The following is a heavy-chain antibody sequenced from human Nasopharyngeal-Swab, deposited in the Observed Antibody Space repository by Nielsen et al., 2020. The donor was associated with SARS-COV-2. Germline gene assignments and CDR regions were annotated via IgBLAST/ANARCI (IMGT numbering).Heavy chain of an antibody. CDR2: MNPNSGNT. CDR3: ATLGYCSSTSCYTDYYYMDV. CDR1: GYTFTSYD. J-gene: IGHJ6*03. Sequence: ASVKVSCKASGYTFTSYDINWVRQATGQGLEWMGWMNPNSGNTGYAQKFKGRVTMTRNTSISTAYMELSSLRSEDTAVYYCATLGYCSSTSCYTDYYYMDVWGKGTTVTVSS. V-gene: IGHV1-8*01. D-gene: IGHD2-2*02.